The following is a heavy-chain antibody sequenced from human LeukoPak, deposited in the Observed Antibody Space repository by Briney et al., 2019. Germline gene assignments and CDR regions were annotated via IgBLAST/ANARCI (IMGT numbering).Heavy chain of an antibody. V-gene: IGHV4-39*01. J-gene: IGHJ2*01. CDR2: IYYSGST. D-gene: IGHD3-22*01. Sequence: SETLSLTCTVSGGSISSSSSYWVWIRQPPGMGLEWIGSIYYSGSTYSNPSLKSRVTISVDTSKNQFSLKVSSVAAADTAAYYCARYESSAYGIDVWGRGTLVTVSS. CDR3: ARYESSAYGIDV. CDR1: GGSISSSSSY.